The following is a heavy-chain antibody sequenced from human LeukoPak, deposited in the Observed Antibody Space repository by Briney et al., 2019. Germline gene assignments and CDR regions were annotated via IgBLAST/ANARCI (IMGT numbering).Heavy chain of an antibody. CDR2: ITWNGGST. Sequence: PGGSLRLSCAASGFTFDDYGMSWVRQAPGKGLEWVSGITWNGGSTGYADSVKGRFTISRDNAKNSLYLQMNSLRAEDTALYYCAREHIVVVTAGYMDVWGKGTTVTVSS. CDR1: GFTFDDYG. CDR3: AREHIVVVTAGYMDV. V-gene: IGHV3-20*04. D-gene: IGHD2-21*02. J-gene: IGHJ6*03.